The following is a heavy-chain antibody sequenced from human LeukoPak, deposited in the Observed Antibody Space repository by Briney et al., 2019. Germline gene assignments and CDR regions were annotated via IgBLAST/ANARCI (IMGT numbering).Heavy chain of an antibody. V-gene: IGHV4-39*01. D-gene: IGHD5-18*01. CDR2: IYYSGST. CDR3: ARRSYGDYYYYYYMDV. CDR1: GGSISSSSYY. Sequence: PSETLSLTCTVSGGSISSSSYYWGWIRQPPGKGLEWIGSIYYSGSTYYNPSLKSRVTISVDTSKNQFSLKLSSVTAADTAVYYCARRSYGDYYYYYYMDVWDKGTTVTVSS. J-gene: IGHJ6*03.